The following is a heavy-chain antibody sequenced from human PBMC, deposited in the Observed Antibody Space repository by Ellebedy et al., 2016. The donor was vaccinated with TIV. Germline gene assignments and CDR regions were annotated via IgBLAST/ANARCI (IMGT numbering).Heavy chain of an antibody. Sequence: MPSETLSLTCAVSGGSISSSNWWSWVRQPPGKGLEWIGEIYHSGSTNYNPSLKSRVTISVDKSKNQFSLKLSSVTAADTAVYYCARRSPASPYFDYWGQGTLVTVSS. CDR2: IYHSGST. J-gene: IGHJ4*02. CDR3: ARRSPASPYFDY. CDR1: GGSISSSNW. V-gene: IGHV4-4*02.